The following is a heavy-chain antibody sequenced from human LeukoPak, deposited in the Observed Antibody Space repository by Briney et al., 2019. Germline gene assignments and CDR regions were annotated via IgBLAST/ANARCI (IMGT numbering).Heavy chain of an antibody. J-gene: IGHJ6*02. CDR2: ISYDGSNT. CDR1: GFTFSTYG. Sequence: GRSLRLSCAASGFTFSTYGMHWVRQAPGKGLEWVAVISYDGSNTYYAYSVKGRFTISRDNSKNTLYLQMNSLRPEDTAVYYCARVECSTTACYLRYYYYAMDVWGQGTTVTVSS. D-gene: IGHD2-2*01. V-gene: IGHV3-30-3*01. CDR3: ARVECSTTACYLRYYYYAMDV.